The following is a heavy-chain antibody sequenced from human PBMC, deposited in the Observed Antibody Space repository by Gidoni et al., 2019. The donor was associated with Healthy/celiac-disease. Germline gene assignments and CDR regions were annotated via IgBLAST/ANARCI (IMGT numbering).Heavy chain of an antibody. CDR2: ISGSGGST. D-gene: IGHD3-3*01. J-gene: IGHJ4*02. CDR3: AKPITIFGVATDY. V-gene: IGHV3-23*01. Sequence: EVQLLESGGGLVQPGGSLRLSCAASGFTFSSYAMRWVRQAPGKGLEWVSAISGSGGSTYYADSVKGRFTISRDNSKNTLYLQMNSLRAEDTAVYYCAKPITIFGVATDYWGQGTLVTVSS. CDR1: GFTFSSYA.